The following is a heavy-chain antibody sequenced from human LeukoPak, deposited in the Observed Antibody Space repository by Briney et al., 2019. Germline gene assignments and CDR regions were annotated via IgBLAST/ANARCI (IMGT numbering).Heavy chain of an antibody. CDR2: MNPNSGNT. D-gene: IGHD3-16*01. V-gene: IGHV1-8*01. CDR3: ARTGIWGCGFDP. J-gene: IGHJ5*02. Sequence: GASVKVSCKASGYTFTSYDINWVRQATGQGLEWMGWMNPNSGNTGYAQKFQGRVTMTRNTSISTAYMELSSLRSEDTAVYSCARTGIWGCGFDPWGQGTLVTVSS. CDR1: GYTFTSYD.